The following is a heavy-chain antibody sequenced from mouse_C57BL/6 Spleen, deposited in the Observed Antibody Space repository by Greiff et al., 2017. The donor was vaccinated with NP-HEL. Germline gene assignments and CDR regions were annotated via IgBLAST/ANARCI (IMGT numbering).Heavy chain of an antibody. CDR1: GYTFTSYW. J-gene: IGHJ2*01. D-gene: IGHD1-1*01. Sequence: VQLQQSGAELVKPGASVKLSCKASGYTFTSYWMQWVKQRPGQGLEWIGEIDPSDSYTNYNQKFKGKATLTVDTSSSTAYMQLSSLTSEDSAVYYCARIGITTVVAYYFDYWGQGTTLTVSS. CDR3: ARIGITTVVAYYFDY. V-gene: IGHV1-50*01. CDR2: IDPSDSYT.